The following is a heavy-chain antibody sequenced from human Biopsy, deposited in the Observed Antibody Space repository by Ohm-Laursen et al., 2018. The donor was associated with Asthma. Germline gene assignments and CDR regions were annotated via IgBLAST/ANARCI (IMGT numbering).Heavy chain of an antibody. Sequence: SVKVSCKSLGGTFNTYVIGWVRQAPGQGLEWMGGINSVFGTTTYPQKFQGRVTITADDSTSTVYMELSSLRSEDTAVYYCARKAGSCISRTCYSLDFWGQGTLVTVSS. D-gene: IGHD2-2*01. CDR3: ARKAGSCISRTCYSLDF. V-gene: IGHV1-69*13. J-gene: IGHJ4*02. CDR1: GGTFNTYV. CDR2: INSVFGTT.